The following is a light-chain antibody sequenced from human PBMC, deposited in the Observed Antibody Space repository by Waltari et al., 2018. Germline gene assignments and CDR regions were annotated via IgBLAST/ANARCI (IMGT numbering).Light chain of an antibody. CDR1: QYIANF. J-gene: IGKJ3*01. V-gene: IGKV1-39*01. CDR2: DAS. Sequence: DVLVTQSPSSLSASVGDRVTITCRASQYIANFLNWYQHMPGKAPRFLIHDASTLQPGVSPRFSGSTSGTDFILTIDNLQPEDFATYYCQQGYKSPPTFGPGTKVDV. CDR3: QQGYKSPPT.